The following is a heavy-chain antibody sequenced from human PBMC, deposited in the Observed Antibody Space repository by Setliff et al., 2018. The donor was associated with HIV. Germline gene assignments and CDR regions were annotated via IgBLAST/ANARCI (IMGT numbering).Heavy chain of an antibody. CDR3: ARGSYDIGGDTWSPDYNYFGMDV. V-gene: IGHV4-4*09. J-gene: IGHJ6*02. D-gene: IGHD1-26*01. Sequence: SAALSLTCTFSGDTDFHWNWIRQPPGRGLEWIGYIQASGKTNYNPSLKSRVTISLGTSKMQFSLRLSPVTAADTAVYYCARGSYDIGGDTWSPDYNYFGMDVWGQGTTVTVSS. CDR2: IQASGKT. CDR1: GDTDFH.